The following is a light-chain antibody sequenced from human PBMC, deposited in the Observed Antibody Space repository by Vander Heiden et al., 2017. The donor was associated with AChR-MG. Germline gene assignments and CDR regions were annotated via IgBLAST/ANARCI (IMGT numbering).Light chain of an antibody. J-gene: IGLJ1*01. CDR2: DVS. CDR1: SSDVGGYNY. Sequence: QSALTQPASVSGPPGQSTTISCTGTSSDVGGYNYVSWYQQHPGKAPKLMIYDVSNRPSGVSNRFSGSKSGNTASLTISGLQAEDEADYYCSSYTSSSTGVFGTGTKVTVL. V-gene: IGLV2-14*01. CDR3: SSYTSSSTGV.